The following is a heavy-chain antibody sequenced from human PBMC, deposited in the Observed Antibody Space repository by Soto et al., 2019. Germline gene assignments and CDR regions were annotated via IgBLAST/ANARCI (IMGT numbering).Heavy chain of an antibody. Sequence: GGSLRLSCAASGFTFSSYAMHWVRQAPGKGLEWVAVISYDGSNKYYADSVKGRFTISRDNSKNTLYLQMTSLRAEDTAVYYYARDRDGYIGYWGQGTLVTVSS. CDR2: ISYDGSNK. V-gene: IGHV3-30-3*01. CDR1: GFTFSSYA. CDR3: ARDRDGYIGY. J-gene: IGHJ4*02.